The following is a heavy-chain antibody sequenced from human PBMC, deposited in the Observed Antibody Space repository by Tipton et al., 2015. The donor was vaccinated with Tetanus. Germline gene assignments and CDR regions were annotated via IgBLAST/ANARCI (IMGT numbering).Heavy chain of an antibody. Sequence: TLSLTCTVSGGSISSYYWSWIRQPAGKGLEWIGRIYTSGSTNYNPSLKSQVTMSVDTSKNQFSLKLSSVTAADTAVYYCARDLVAVAGTGIYYWSGMDVWGQGTTVTVSS. CDR3: ARDLVAVAGTGIYYWSGMDV. D-gene: IGHD6-19*01. CDR1: GGSISSYY. CDR2: IYTSGST. V-gene: IGHV4-4*07. J-gene: IGHJ6*02.